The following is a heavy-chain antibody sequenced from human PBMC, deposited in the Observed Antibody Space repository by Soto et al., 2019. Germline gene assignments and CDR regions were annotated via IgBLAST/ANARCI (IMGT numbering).Heavy chain of an antibody. D-gene: IGHD1-26*01. J-gene: IGHJ3*02. CDR2: IYYSGST. V-gene: IGHV4-59*01. CDR3: AREEPSAGDAFDI. Sequence: QVQLQESGPGLVKPSETLSLTCTVSGGSISSYYWSWIRQPPGKGLEWIGYIYYSGSTNYNPSLKSRVTISVDTSKNQFSLKLSSVTAADTAMYYCAREEPSAGDAFDIWGQGTMVTVSS. CDR1: GGSISSYY.